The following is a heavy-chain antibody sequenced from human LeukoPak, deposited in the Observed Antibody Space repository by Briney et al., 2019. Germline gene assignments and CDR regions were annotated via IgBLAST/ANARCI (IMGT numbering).Heavy chain of an antibody. CDR2: ISISGSKT. V-gene: IGHV3-23*01. CDR1: EFDFSSHA. Sequence: GSLRLSCAASEFDFSSHAMTWVRQAPGKGLEWVSAISISGSKTYYADSVKGRFTISRDNSKNTLYLQMNSLRAEDTAVYYCAKHSTGVECWGRGTLVTVSS. D-gene: IGHD3-10*01. J-gene: IGHJ2*01. CDR3: AKHSTGVEC.